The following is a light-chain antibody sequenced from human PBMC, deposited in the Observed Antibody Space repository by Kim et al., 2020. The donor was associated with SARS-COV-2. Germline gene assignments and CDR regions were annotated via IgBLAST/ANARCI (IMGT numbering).Light chain of an antibody. J-gene: IGLJ1*01. CDR2: DVT. Sequence: QSALTQPAAVSGSLGQSITLSCTGGKSDVGGYDFVSWFQKHPGKSPKLLIYDVTTRTSGLSHRFSGSKSGNTASLTISGLQSEDEAEYYCGSYTSTTAYVFGTGTKVTVL. CDR3: GSYTSTTAYV. CDR1: KSDVGGYDF. V-gene: IGLV2-14*03.